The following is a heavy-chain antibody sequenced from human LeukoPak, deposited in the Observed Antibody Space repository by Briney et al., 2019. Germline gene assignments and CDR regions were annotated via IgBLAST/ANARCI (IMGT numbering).Heavy chain of an antibody. CDR2: IYSGGTT. Sequence: GGSLRLSCAASGFTVSSNYMSWVRQAPGKGLEWVSVIYSGGTTYYSDSVRGRFTISRDNAKNSLYLQMNSLRVDDTAVYYCARPSYNSGSYFDYWGQGTLVTVS. J-gene: IGHJ4*02. CDR3: ARPSYNSGSYFDY. D-gene: IGHD3-10*01. V-gene: IGHV3-53*01. CDR1: GFTVSSNY.